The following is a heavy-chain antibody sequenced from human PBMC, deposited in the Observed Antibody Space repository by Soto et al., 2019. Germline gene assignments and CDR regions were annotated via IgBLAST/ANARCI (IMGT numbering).Heavy chain of an antibody. CDR2: INHRGYT. D-gene: IGHD5-12*01. CDR1: GGSFSGYY. J-gene: IGHJ5*02. CDR3: ARVDIVTTNWFDP. V-gene: IGHV4-34*01. Sequence: QVQLQQWGAGLLKPSETLSLTCADYGGSFSGYYWSWIRQPPGKGLEWIGEINHRGYTTYNPSLKSRVTISVDTSKNQFSLKLSSVTAADTAVYYCARVDIVTTNWFDPWGQGTPVTVSS.